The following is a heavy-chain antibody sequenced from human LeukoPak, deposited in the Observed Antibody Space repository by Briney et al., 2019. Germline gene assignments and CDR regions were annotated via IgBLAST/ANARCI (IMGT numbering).Heavy chain of an antibody. CDR2: IYYSGST. Sequence: SETLSLTCTVSGGSISSYYWSWIRQPPGKGLEWIGYIYYSGSTNYNPSLKSRVTISVDTSKNQFSLKLSSLTAADTAVYFCASAMVRGEAADYWGQGTLVTVSS. J-gene: IGHJ4*02. D-gene: IGHD3-10*01. CDR3: ASAMVRGEAADY. CDR1: GGSISSYY. V-gene: IGHV4-59*08.